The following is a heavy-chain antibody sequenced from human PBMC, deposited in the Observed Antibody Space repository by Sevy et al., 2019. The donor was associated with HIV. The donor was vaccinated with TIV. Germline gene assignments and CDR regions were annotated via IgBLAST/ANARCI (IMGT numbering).Heavy chain of an antibody. Sequence: GESLKISCAASGFTFSSYGMHWVRQAPGKGLEWVAVISYDGSNKYYADSVKGRFTISRDNSKNTLYLQMNSLRAEDTAVYYCAKVVYSSGLYRDENFDYWGQGTLVTVSS. CDR3: AKVVYSSGLYRDENFDY. CDR2: ISYDGSNK. D-gene: IGHD6-19*01. CDR1: GFTFSSYG. V-gene: IGHV3-30*18. J-gene: IGHJ4*02.